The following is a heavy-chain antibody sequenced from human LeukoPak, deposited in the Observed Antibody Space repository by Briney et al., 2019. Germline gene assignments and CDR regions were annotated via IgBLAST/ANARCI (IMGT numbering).Heavy chain of an antibody. Sequence: GGSLRLSCAASGFTFSSYAMSWVRQAPGKGLEWASAISGSGGSTYYADSVKGRFTISRDNSKNTLYLQMNSLRAEDTAVYYCANDPITIFGVVPLTDYWGQGTLVTVSS. CDR1: GFTFSSYA. V-gene: IGHV3-23*01. CDR3: ANDPITIFGVVPLTDY. CDR2: ISGSGGST. J-gene: IGHJ4*02. D-gene: IGHD3-3*01.